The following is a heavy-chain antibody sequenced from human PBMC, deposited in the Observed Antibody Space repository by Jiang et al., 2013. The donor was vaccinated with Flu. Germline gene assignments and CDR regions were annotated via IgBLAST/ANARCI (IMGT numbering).Heavy chain of an antibody. V-gene: IGHV3-21*01. CDR3: ARDTVSSEGSYSSSWWGYYYYGMDV. J-gene: IGHJ6*02. D-gene: IGHD6-13*01. Sequence: VQLLESGGGLVKPGGSLRLSCAASGFTFSSYSMNWVRQAPGKGLEWVSSISSSSSYIYYADSVKGRFTISRDNAKNSLYLQMNSLRAEDTAVYYCARDTVSSEGSYSSSWWGYYYYGMDVWGQGTTVTVSS. CDR2: ISSSSSYI. CDR1: GFTFSSYS.